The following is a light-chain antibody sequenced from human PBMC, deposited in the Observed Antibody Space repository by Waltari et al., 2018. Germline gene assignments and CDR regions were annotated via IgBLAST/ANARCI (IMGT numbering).Light chain of an antibody. CDR1: QEITRW. V-gene: IGKV1-12*01. CDR2: GVS. Sequence: DIEMTQSPSSVSASVGDSVTITCRASQEITRWLAWYQQRPGKAHQPLIYGVSTLKRGVPSRFSGSHSGTNFTLTISTLQPDDFATYYCQQAQSLPITFGQGTRLEIK. J-gene: IGKJ5*01. CDR3: QQAQSLPIT.